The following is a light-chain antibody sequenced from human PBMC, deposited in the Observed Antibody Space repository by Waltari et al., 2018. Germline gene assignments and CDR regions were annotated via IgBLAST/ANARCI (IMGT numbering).Light chain of an antibody. CDR1: SSDVGGYNY. CDR2: DVS. J-gene: IGLJ3*02. V-gene: IGLV2-14*01. CDR3: SSYSPSGTPL. Sequence: QSALTQPASVSGSPGQSITISCTGTSSDVGGYNYVSWFQQHPGKAPTLMIYDVSDRPSGVSDRFSGSKSGNTASLTISGLQAEDEADYYCSSYSPSGTPLFGGGTKLTVL.